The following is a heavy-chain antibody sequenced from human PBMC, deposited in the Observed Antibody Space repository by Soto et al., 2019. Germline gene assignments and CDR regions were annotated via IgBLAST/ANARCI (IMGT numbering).Heavy chain of an antibody. CDR3: AKDRAQYSSPNWFDP. V-gene: IGHV3-23*01. CDR1: GFTFSSYA. Sequence: PGGSLRLSCAASGFTFSSYAMSWGRQAPGKGLEWVSAISGSGGSTYYADSVKGRFTISRDNSKNTLYLQMNSLRAEDTAVYYCAKDRAQYSSPNWFDPWGQGTLVTVSS. D-gene: IGHD6-13*01. J-gene: IGHJ5*02. CDR2: ISGSGGST.